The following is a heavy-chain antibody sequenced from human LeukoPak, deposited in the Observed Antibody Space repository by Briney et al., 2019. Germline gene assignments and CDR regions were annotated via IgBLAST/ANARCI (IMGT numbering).Heavy chain of an antibody. CDR1: GGTFSKYT. J-gene: IGHJ4*02. V-gene: IGHV1-69*13. CDR2: ITPLFGTA. CDR3: ARDVNRDGYNYFDY. Sequence: SVKVSCKASGGTFSKYTISWVRQRPGQGLEWMGGITPLFGTANYAQKFQGRVTITADESASTAYMELSSLRSEDTAVYYCARDVNRDGYNYFDYWGQGTLVTVSS. D-gene: IGHD5-24*01.